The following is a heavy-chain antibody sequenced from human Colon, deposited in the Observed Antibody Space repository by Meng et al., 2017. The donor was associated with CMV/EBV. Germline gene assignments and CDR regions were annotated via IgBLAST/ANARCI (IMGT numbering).Heavy chain of an antibody. Sequence: SGPTLLTRAQTVTLTCSFSGFPLTTLGLSVGWIRQPPGTALEWLALVYWNDDIRYNPSLKSRLSVTKYTSKNQVVLRVTNMSPMDSGTYFCAHGGSGYDFGAGGFDYWGQGALVTVSS. D-gene: IGHD5-12*01. J-gene: IGHJ4*02. V-gene: IGHV2-5*01. CDR1: GFPLTTLGLS. CDR2: VYWNDDI. CDR3: AHGGSGYDFGAGGFDY.